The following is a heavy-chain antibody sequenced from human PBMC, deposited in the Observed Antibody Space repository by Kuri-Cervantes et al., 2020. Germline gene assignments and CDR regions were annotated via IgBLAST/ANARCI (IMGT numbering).Heavy chain of an antibody. J-gene: IGHJ4*02. Sequence: GGSLRLSCATSGFTFDSFAMNWVRQAPGKGLEWVSGISYSGRIHYADSVKGRFTISRDNAKNSLYLQMNSLRAEDTAVYYCARDSGYDYRVFDYWGQGTLVTVSS. CDR3: ARDSGYDYRVFDY. D-gene: IGHD5-12*01. CDR1: GFTFDSFA. CDR2: ISYSGRI. V-gene: IGHV3-9*01.